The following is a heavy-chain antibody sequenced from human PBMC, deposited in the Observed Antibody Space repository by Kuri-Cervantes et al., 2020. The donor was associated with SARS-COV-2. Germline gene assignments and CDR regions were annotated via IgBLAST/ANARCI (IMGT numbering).Heavy chain of an antibody. CDR3: AKDRVGVQDF. J-gene: IGHJ4*02. CDR2: ISSSSTI. CDR1: GFTFSDYY. V-gene: IGHV3-69-1*01. Sequence: GGSLRLSYAASGFTFSDYYMNWVRQAPGKGLEWVSSISSSSTIYYADSVKGRFTISRDNAKNTLYLHMKSLRSEDTAMYYCAKDRVGVQDFWGQGTLVTVSS. D-gene: IGHD2-21*01.